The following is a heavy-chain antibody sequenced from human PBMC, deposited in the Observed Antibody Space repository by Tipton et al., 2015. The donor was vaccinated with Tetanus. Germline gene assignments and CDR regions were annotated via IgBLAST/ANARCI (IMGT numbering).Heavy chain of an antibody. CDR2: ISDGGRT. V-gene: IGHV4-61*05. D-gene: IGHD3-3*01. CDR3: VRANYELFKKGPFDF. J-gene: IGHJ4*02. Sequence: TLSLTCTVSGGSISSTSYYWAWVRQPAGKGLEWIGYISDGGRTNYNPSLKSRITISHDKSKNQFSLRLTSVTAADTAVYYCVRANYELFKKGPFDFWGPGSLVIVSS. CDR1: GGSISSTSYY.